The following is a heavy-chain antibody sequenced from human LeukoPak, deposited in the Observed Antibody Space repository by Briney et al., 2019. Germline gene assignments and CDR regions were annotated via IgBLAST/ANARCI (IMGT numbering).Heavy chain of an antibody. Sequence: GASVKVSCKASGGTFSSYAISWVRQAPGQGLEWMGRIIPISGTANYAQKFQGRVTITTDESTSTAYMELSSLRSEDTAVYYCARVRNLVRGDYLFDYWGQGTLATVSS. CDR1: GGTFSSYA. CDR2: IIPISGTA. CDR3: ARVRNLVRGDYLFDY. J-gene: IGHJ4*02. D-gene: IGHD4-17*01. V-gene: IGHV1-69*05.